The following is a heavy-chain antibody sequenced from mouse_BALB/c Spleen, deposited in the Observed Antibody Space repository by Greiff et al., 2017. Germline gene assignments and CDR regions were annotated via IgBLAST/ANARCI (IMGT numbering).Heavy chain of an antibody. Sequence: EVKLVESGGGLVKPGGSLKLSCAASGFTFSSYAMSWVRQTPEKRLEWVATISSGGSTYYPDSVKGRFTISRDNARNILYLQMSSLRSEDTAMYYCATREGYYFDYWGQGTTLTVSS. CDR1: GFTFSSYA. J-gene: IGHJ2*01. V-gene: IGHV5-6-5*01. CDR3: ATREGYYFDY. CDR2: ISSGGST.